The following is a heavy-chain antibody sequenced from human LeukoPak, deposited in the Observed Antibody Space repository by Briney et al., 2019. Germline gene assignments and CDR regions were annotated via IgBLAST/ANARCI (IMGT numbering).Heavy chain of an antibody. D-gene: IGHD6-19*01. Sequence: ASVKVSCKASGYTFTGYYMHWVRQAPGQGLEWMGRINPNSGGTNYAQKFQGRVTMTRDTSIGTAYMELSRLRSDDTAVYYCARVVGWSSSGLGYWGQGTLVTVSS. V-gene: IGHV1-2*06. CDR1: GYTFTGYY. CDR2: INPNSGGT. CDR3: ARVVGWSSSGLGY. J-gene: IGHJ4*02.